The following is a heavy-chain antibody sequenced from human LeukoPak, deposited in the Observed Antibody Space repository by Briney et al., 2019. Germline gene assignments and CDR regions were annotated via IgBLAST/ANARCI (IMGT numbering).Heavy chain of an antibody. Sequence: SETLSLTCTVSGGSISSYYWSWIRQPPGKGLEWIGYIYYSGCTNYNPSLKSRVTISVDTSKNQFSLNLSSVTPADTAVYYCASSRSNYYDSSGYTPKIDYWGQGTLVTVSS. J-gene: IGHJ4*02. CDR3: ASSRSNYYDSSGYTPKIDY. CDR2: IYYSGCT. V-gene: IGHV4-59*01. CDR1: GGSISSYY. D-gene: IGHD3-22*01.